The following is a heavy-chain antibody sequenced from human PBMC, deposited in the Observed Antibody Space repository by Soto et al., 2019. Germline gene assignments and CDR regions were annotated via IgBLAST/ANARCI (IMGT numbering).Heavy chain of an antibody. Sequence: GGSLRLSCAASGFTFSSYAMHWVRQAPGKGLEWVAVISYDGSNKYYVDSVKGRFTISRDNSKNTLYLQMNSLRAEDTAVYYCAREQAAAPGGMDVWGQGTTVTVSS. CDR3: AREQAAAPGGMDV. V-gene: IGHV3-30-3*01. CDR2: ISYDGSNK. J-gene: IGHJ6*02. CDR1: GFTFSSYA. D-gene: IGHD6-13*01.